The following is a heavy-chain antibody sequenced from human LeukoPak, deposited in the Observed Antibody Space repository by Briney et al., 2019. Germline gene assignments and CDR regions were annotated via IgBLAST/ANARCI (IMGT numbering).Heavy chain of an antibody. J-gene: IGHJ4*02. CDR1: GLTFSSYW. CDR3: ARGTGYSSGWYVYHYFDY. Sequence: PGGSLRLSCAASGLTFSSYWMHWVRHAPGKGLVWVSRINSDGSSTSYADSVKGRLTISGDNAKNTLYLQMNSLRAEDTAVYYCARGTGYSSGWYVYHYFDYWGQGTLVTVSS. CDR2: INSDGSST. V-gene: IGHV3-74*01. D-gene: IGHD6-19*01.